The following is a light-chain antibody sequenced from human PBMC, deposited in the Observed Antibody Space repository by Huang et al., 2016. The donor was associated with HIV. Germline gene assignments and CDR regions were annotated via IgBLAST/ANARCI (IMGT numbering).Light chain of an antibody. CDR1: QSVSVY. Sequence: EIVLAQSPVTLSLSPGERATLACRASQSVSVYLAWYQQKAGQPPRLLLFNASNRATGIPARFSGSVSGTDFTLTISSLEPEDFAVYYCQQRSDWPPTFGRGTKVEIK. V-gene: IGKV3-11*01. J-gene: IGKJ1*01. CDR3: QQRSDWPPT. CDR2: NAS.